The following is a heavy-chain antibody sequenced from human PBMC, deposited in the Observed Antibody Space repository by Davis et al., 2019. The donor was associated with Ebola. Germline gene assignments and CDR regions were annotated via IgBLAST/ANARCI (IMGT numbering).Heavy chain of an antibody. Sequence: GESLKISCQGSGYSFTSYWIGWVRQTPGKGLEWMGIIYPGDSDTSYRPSFQGQVTISADKSISTAYLQWSSLKASDTAMYYCARRGITIFGVAGNYGMDVWGQGTTVTVSS. CDR2: IYPGDSDT. CDR1: GYSFTSYW. J-gene: IGHJ6*02. CDR3: ARRGITIFGVAGNYGMDV. V-gene: IGHV5-51*01. D-gene: IGHD3-3*01.